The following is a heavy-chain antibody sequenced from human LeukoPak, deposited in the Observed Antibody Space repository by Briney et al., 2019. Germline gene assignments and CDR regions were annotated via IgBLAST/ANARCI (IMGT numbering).Heavy chain of an antibody. CDR2: ITFTSSTI. V-gene: IGHV3-48*01. J-gene: IGHJ4*02. Sequence: GGSLRLSCAASGFTFSSYSMTWVRQAPGKGLEWVSYITFTSSTIHYADSVKGRFTISRDNAKSSLYLQMNSLRADDTAVYYCAREGGYCSSTSCYYLDYWGQGTLVTVSS. CDR1: GFTFSSYS. D-gene: IGHD2-2*01. CDR3: AREGGYCSSTSCYYLDY.